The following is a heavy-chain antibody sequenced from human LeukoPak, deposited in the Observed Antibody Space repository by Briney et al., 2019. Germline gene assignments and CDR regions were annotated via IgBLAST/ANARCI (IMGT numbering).Heavy chain of an antibody. Sequence: GGSLRLSCVASGFRFGDFAMSWVRLAPGKGLEWVSSISGSGDGTYYADSVKGRFTISRDNSRNTMYLQTNSLRAEDTALYYCAKQEGWELGDCYFDYWGQGTLVTVSS. CDR2: ISGSGDGT. J-gene: IGHJ4*02. CDR1: GFRFGDFA. D-gene: IGHD1-26*01. CDR3: AKQEGWELGDCYFDY. V-gene: IGHV3-23*01.